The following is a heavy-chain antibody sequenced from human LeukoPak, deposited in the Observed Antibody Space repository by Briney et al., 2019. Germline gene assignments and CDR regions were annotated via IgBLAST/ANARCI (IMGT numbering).Heavy chain of an antibody. CDR1: GFTFSPYS. J-gene: IGHJ4*02. CDR3: ARGSATTTRHFDY. CDR2: ISGSSETI. D-gene: IGHD3-3*01. V-gene: IGHV3-23*01. Sequence: PGGSLRLSCTASGFTFSPYSMSWVRQAPGKGLAWVSIISGSSETIFEAGSAKGRFTISRDNSKNTVYLQVNSLRAEDTAVYYCARGSATTTRHFDYWGQGTLVTVSS.